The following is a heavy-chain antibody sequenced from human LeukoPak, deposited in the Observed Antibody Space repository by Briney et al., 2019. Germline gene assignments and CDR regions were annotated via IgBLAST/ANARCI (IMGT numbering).Heavy chain of an antibody. CDR1: GFSFTMYG. J-gene: IGHJ4*02. CDR3: AKDQIGWAPGYVSGPLYQ. CDR2: ISTDGNNE. Sequence: HPGGSLRLSCAASGFSFTMYGIHWVRQAPGKGLEWVAVISTDGNNEYYANSVKGRFNISRDNSKNTVYLQMTSLRTEDTAVYYCAKDQIGWAPGYVSGPLYQWGQGTLVTVSS. V-gene: IGHV3-30*18. D-gene: IGHD6-19*01.